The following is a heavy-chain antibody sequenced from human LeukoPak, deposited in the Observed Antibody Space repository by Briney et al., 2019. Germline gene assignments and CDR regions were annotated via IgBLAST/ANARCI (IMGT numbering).Heavy chain of an antibody. J-gene: IGHJ4*02. CDR3: AKDRSPDYYDSSGYYSH. CDR2: IYSGGNT. CDR1: GFTVTNNY. V-gene: IGHV3-53*01. Sequence: GGSLRLSCAASGFTVTNNYITWVRQAPAKGLEWVSLIYSGGNTYYADSVKGRFTISRDNSKNTLYLQMNSLRAEDTAVYYCAKDRSPDYYDSSGYYSHWGQGTLVTVSS. D-gene: IGHD3-22*01.